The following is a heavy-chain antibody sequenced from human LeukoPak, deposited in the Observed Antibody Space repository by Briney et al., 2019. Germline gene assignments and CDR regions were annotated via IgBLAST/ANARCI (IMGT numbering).Heavy chain of an antibody. CDR2: IYHSGST. D-gene: IGHD4-11*01. CDR3: ARRPLSTGMMGYDY. CDR1: GGSISSGGYS. J-gene: IGHJ4*02. Sequence: SETLSLTCAVSGGSISSGGYSWSWIRQPPGKGLEWIGYIYHSGSTYYNPSLKSRVTISVDTSKNQFSLKLSSVTAADTAVYYCARRPLSTGMMGYDYWGQGTLVTVSS. V-gene: IGHV4-30-2*01.